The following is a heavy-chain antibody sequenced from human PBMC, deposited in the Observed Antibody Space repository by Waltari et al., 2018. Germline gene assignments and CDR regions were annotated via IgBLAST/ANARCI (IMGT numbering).Heavy chain of an antibody. CDR2: SYHTGST. V-gene: IGHV4-30-4*08. Sequence: QVQLQESGPGLVKPSQTLSLTCAVSGGSINSGDYFWSWIRQSPQKGLEWIGYSYHTGSTYYNPSLKSRISISVDTSKNHFSLKLTSVAAADTAMYYCARAPYDTFDLWGQGTGVTVSS. J-gene: IGHJ3*01. CDR1: GGSINSGDYF. CDR3: ARAPYDTFDL.